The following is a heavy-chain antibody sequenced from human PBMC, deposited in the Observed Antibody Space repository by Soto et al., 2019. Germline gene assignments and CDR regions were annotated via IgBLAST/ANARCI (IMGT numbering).Heavy chain of an antibody. CDR1: GFSLTTSGEA. J-gene: IGHJ5*02. Sequence: QITLKESGPTVVKPTQSLTLTCTFSGFSLTTSGEAVGWVRQPPGKALEWLALIFWNDEKRYSPSLKTRLTITGDTSKNQVVLTMTDMDPVDTATYYCAHSTSRSSGSGIEFKWHFDPWGQGTLVTVSS. V-gene: IGHV2-5*01. CDR2: IFWNDEK. D-gene: IGHD3-10*01. CDR3: AHSTSRSSGSGIEFKWHFDP.